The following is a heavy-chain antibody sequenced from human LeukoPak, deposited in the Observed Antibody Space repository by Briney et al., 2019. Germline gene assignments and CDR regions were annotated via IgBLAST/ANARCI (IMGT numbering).Heavy chain of an antibody. CDR1: GGSFSGYY. J-gene: IGHJ4*02. V-gene: IGHV4-34*01. D-gene: IGHD3-3*01. CDR3: ARGRIGSGYYIRHLYYFDY. Sequence: SETLSLTCAVYGGSFSGYYWRWIRQPPGKGLEWIGEINHSGSTNYNPSLKSRVTISVDTSKNQFSLKLSSVTAADTAVYYCARGRIGSGYYIRHLYYFDYWGQGTLVTVSS. CDR2: INHSGST.